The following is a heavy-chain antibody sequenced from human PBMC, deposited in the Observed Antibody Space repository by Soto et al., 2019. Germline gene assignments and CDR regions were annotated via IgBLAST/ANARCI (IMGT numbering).Heavy chain of an antibody. V-gene: IGHV3-33*01. J-gene: IGHJ4*02. CDR3: ARSPQVGATIDDLAY. D-gene: IGHD1-26*01. Sequence: QVQLVESGGGAVQPGRSLRLSCAASGFTFSNYGMHWVRQAPGKGLEWVAVTWYDGSNKHYADSVKGRFTISGDNSKNTLSLQLSSLRPEDTAVYYCARSPQVGATIDDLAYWGQGTLVTVSS. CDR2: TWYDGSNK. CDR1: GFTFSNYG.